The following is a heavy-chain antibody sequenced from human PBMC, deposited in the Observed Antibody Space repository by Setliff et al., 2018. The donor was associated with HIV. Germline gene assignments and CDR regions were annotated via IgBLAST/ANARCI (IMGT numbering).Heavy chain of an antibody. D-gene: IGHD3-9*01. Sequence: SETLSLTCAVSGGSISSNWWSWVRQSPGKGLEWIGEIYHSGSTPYNPSLQSRVTISVDKSKSQFSLKLTSVTAADTAVYYCARDQPQDYDGLTGYYTGRYLDYWGRGTLVTVSS. CDR1: GGSISSNW. J-gene: IGHJ4*02. V-gene: IGHV4-4*02. CDR3: ARDQPQDYDGLTGYYTGRYLDY. CDR2: IYHSGST.